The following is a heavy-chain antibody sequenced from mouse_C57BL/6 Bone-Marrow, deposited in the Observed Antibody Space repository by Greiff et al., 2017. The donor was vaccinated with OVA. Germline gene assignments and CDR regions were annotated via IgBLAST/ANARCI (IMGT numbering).Heavy chain of an antibody. Sequence: QVQLQQSGAELARPGASVKLSCKASGYTFTSYGISWVKQRTGQGLEWIGEIYPRSGNTYYNEKFKGKATLTADKSSSTAYMELRSLTSEDSAVYFCAKSCGSNYPYYCDYWGQGTTLTVSS. CDR3: AKSCGSNYPYYCDY. D-gene: IGHD1-1*01. J-gene: IGHJ2*01. CDR1: GYTFTSYG. V-gene: IGHV1-81*01. CDR2: IYPRSGNT.